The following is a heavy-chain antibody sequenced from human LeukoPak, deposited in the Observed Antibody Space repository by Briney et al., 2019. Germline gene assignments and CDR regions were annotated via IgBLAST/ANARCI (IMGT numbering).Heavy chain of an antibody. V-gene: IGHV4-34*01. J-gene: IGHJ5*02. CDR1: GGSFSGYY. D-gene: IGHD2-21*02. CDR3: ARHRHIRVVVTAIISWFDP. CDR2: INHSGST. Sequence: SETLSLTCAVYGGSFSGYYWSWIRQPPGKGLEWIGEINHSGSTNYNPSLKSRVTISVDTSKNQFSLKLSSVTAADTAVCYCARHRHIRVVVTAIISWFDPWGQGTLVTVSS.